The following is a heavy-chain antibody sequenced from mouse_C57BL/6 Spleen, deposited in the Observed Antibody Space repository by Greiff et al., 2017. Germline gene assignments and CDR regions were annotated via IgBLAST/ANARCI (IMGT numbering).Heavy chain of an antibody. D-gene: IGHD1-1*01. J-gene: IGHJ2*01. CDR1: GYAFTNYL. CDR3: AREDYYGSSLDY. V-gene: IGHV1-54*01. CDR2: INPGSGGT. Sequence: VQLQQSGAELVRPGTSVKVSCKASGYAFTNYLIEWVKQRPGQGLEWIGVINPGSGGTNYNEKFKGKATLTADKSSSTAYMQLSSLTAEDSAVYFCAREDYYGSSLDYWGQGTTLTVSS.